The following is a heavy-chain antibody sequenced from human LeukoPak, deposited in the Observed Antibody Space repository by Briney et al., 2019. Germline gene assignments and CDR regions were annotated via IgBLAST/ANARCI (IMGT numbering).Heavy chain of an antibody. D-gene: IGHD4-11*01. CDR2: ISGSGGST. Sequence: GGSLRLSCAASGFTFSSYAMSWVRQAPGKGLEWVSAISGSGGSTYYADSVKGRFTISRDNSKNTLYLQMNSLRAEDTAVYYCAKESEDSNYFYHYYGMDVWSQGTTVTVSS. CDR1: GFTFSSYA. V-gene: IGHV3-23*01. J-gene: IGHJ6*02. CDR3: AKESEDSNYFYHYYGMDV.